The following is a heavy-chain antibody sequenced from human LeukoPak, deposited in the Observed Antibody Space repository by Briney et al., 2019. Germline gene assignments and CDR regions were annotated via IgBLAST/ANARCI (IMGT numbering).Heavy chain of an antibody. V-gene: IGHV3-30-3*01. CDR1: RFTFSSYA. D-gene: IGHD4-11*01. Sequence: PGGSLRLSCAASRFTFSSYAVHWVSQARGKGLEWVAVISYDGSNKYYADSVKGRFTISRDNSKNTLYLQMNSLRAEDTAVYYCARDLATVAPAWYFDYWGQGTLVTVSS. CDR2: ISYDGSNK. CDR3: ARDLATVAPAWYFDY. J-gene: IGHJ4*02.